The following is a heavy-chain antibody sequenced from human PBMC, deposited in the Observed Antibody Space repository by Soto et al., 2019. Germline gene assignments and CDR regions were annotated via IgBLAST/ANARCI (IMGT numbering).Heavy chain of an antibody. CDR3: AKGHAPHYYGDQFFQH. Sequence: EVQLVESGGGLVQPGRSLRLSCAASGFSFDDNAMHWVRQAPGKGLEWVSGISWNSDNIDYADSVKGRFTISRDNAKNSLYLQMNSLRVEDTALYYCAKGHAPHYYGDQFFQHWGQGTLVTVSS. J-gene: IGHJ1*01. D-gene: IGHD4-17*01. V-gene: IGHV3-9*01. CDR1: GFSFDDNA. CDR2: ISWNSDNI.